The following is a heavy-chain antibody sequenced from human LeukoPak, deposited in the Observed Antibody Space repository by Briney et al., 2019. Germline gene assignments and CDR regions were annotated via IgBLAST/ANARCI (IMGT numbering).Heavy chain of an antibody. CDR1: GFTFTSSA. Sequence: GASVKVSCKPSGFTFTSSAMQWVRQARGERLEWIGWIVVGSGNTNYAQKFQERVTITRDMSTGTAYMELSSLRSEDTAVYYCAADPRGLNYDILTGYSWVAFDIWGQGTMVTVSS. D-gene: IGHD3-9*01. CDR3: AADPRGLNYDILTGYSWVAFDI. V-gene: IGHV1-58*02. CDR2: IVVGSGNT. J-gene: IGHJ3*02.